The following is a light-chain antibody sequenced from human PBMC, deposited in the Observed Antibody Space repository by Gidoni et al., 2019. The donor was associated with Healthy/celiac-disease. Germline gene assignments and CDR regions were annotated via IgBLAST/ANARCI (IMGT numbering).Light chain of an antibody. Sequence: EIVLTQSPATLSLSPGESATLSCRASQSVSSYLAWYQQKPGQAPRLLIYDASNRATCIPARFSGSGSGTDFTPTISSLEPEDFAVYYCQQRSNWPLTFGGGTKVEIK. CDR1: QSVSSY. V-gene: IGKV3-11*01. CDR3: QQRSNWPLT. CDR2: DAS. J-gene: IGKJ4*01.